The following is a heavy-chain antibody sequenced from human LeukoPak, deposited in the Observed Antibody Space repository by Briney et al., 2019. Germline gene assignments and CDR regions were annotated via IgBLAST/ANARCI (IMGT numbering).Heavy chain of an antibody. J-gene: IGHJ4*02. V-gene: IGHV1-8*01. CDR3: ARWGGAKESPFLDY. Sequence: ASVKVSCKASGYTFTSYEINWVRQATGQGLEWMGWMNPNSGNTGYAQKFQGRVTMIRNTSISTAYMELSSLRSEDTAVYYCARWGGAKESPFLDYWGQGTLVTVSS. D-gene: IGHD3-16*01. CDR1: GYTFTSYE. CDR2: MNPNSGNT.